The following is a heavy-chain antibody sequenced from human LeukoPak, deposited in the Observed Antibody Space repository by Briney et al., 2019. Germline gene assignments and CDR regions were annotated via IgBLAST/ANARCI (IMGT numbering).Heavy chain of an antibody. CDR2: IRRKAYGGTT. V-gene: IGHV3-49*04. Sequence: RSLRLSCTASGYTVGDYAMSWVRQAPGKGLEWVGFIRRKAYGGTTEYAASVKGRFTISGDDSKSIAYLQMNSLKTEDTAVYYCTREWGGELRPYYYYGMDVWGQGTTVTVSS. CDR3: TREWGGELRPYYYYGMDV. J-gene: IGHJ6*01. CDR1: GYTVGDYA. D-gene: IGHD1-26*01.